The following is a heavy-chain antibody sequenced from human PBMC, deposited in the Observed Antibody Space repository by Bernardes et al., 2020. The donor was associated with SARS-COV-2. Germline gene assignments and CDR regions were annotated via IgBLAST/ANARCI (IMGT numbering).Heavy chain of an antibody. Sequence: SETLSLTCAVYGGSFSGYYWSWIRQPPGKGLEWIGEINHSGSTNYNPSLKSRVTISVDTSKNQFSLKLSSVTAADTAVYYCAREYDGDYVDSYYYYYYMDVWGKGTTVTVSS. D-gene: IGHD4-17*01. CDR1: GGSFSGYY. CDR3: AREYDGDYVDSYYYYYYMDV. V-gene: IGHV4-34*01. CDR2: INHSGST. J-gene: IGHJ6*03.